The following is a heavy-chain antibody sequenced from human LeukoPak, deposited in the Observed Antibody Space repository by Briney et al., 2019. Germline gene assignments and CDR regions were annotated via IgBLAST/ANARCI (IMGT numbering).Heavy chain of an antibody. CDR1: GGSFSGYY. D-gene: IGHD1-14*01. V-gene: IGHV4-34*01. J-gene: IGHJ4*02. CDR2: INHSGST. Sequence: SETLSLTCAVYGGSFSGYYWSWIRQPPGKGLEWIGEINHSGSTNYNPSLKGRVTISVDTSKNQFSLKLSSVTAADTAVYYCARYTALRSFDYWGQGTLVTVSS. CDR3: ARYTALRSFDY.